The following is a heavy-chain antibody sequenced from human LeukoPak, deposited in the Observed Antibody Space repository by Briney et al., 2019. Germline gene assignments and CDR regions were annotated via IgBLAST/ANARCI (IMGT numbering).Heavy chain of an antibody. V-gene: IGHV4-59*01. D-gene: IGHD2-2*01. CDR1: GGSISSYY. CDR3: ARDLRSYQLPTNWFDP. J-gene: IGHJ5*02. CDR2: IYYSGST. Sequence: PSETLSLTCTVFGGSISSYYWSWIRQPPGKGLEWIGYIYYSGSTNYNPSLKSRVTISVDTSKNQFSLKLSSVTAADTAVYYCARDLRSYQLPTNWFDPWGQGTLVTVSS.